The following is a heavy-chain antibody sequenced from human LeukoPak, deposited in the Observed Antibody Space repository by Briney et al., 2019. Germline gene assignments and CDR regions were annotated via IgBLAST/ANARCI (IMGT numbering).Heavy chain of an antibody. V-gene: IGHV1-2*02. J-gene: IGHJ6*03. D-gene: IGHD3-22*01. Sequence: RASVKVSCKASGYTFTGYYMHWVRQAPGQRLEWMGWINPNSGGTNYAQKFQGRVTMTRDTSISTAYMELSRLRSDDTAVYYCARVIFYYDSSGYYGQEYYYMDVWGKGTTVTVSS. CDR1: GYTFTGYY. CDR2: INPNSGGT. CDR3: ARVIFYYDSSGYYGQEYYYMDV.